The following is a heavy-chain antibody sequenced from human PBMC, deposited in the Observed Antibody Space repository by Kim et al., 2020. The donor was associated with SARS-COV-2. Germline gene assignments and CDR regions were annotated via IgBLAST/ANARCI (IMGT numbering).Heavy chain of an antibody. CDR1: GFTFSTYS. J-gene: IGHJ6*01. CDR3: TSEAFGDLRIRYGLDV. V-gene: IGHV3-21*01. CDR2: ISSSNSHI. D-gene: IGHD3-10*01. Sequence: GGSLRLSCAASGFTFSTYSMNWVRQAPGKGLEWVASISSSNSHIYYADSVKRRPATSSDNANNSLSQQNNSLRAEDTAVYYWTSEAFGDLRIRYGLDVW.